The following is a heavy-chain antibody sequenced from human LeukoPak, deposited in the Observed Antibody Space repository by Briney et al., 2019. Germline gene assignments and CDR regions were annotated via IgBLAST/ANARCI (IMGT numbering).Heavy chain of an antibody. CDR3: QKEDGIRDCSEGVCMEGYYFDY. D-gene: IGHD2-8*01. CDR2: LSRGGETR. CDR1: GFPFNMFA. V-gene: IGHV3-23*01. J-gene: IGHJ4*02. Sequence: GGSLRLSCTGRGFPFNMFAMNCVRQAPGQGLESVSGLSRGGETRKYADSVKGRFTVSRDASKNMVFLQMNDLRPEDTAVYFFQKEDGIRDCSEGVCMEGYYFDYWGQGSLVTVSS.